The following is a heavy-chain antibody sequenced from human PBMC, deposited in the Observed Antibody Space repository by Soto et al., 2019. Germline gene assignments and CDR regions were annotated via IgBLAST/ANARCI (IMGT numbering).Heavy chain of an antibody. CDR1: GFTFDDYA. CDR2: ISWNSGSI. J-gene: IGHJ6*03. CDR3: AKDRGFGELYYYYMDV. V-gene: IGHV3-9*01. Sequence: EVQLVESGGGLVQPGRSLRLSCAASGFTFDDYAMHWVRQAPGKGLEWVSGISWNSGSIGYADSVKGRFTISRDNAKNYLYLQMNSLRAEDTALYYCAKDRGFGELYYYYMDVWGKGTTVTVSS. D-gene: IGHD3-10*01.